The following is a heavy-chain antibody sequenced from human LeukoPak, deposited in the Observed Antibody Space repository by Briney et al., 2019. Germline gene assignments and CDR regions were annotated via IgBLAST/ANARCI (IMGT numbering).Heavy chain of an antibody. Sequence: PGGSLRLSCAASGFTFSDYYMSWIRQAPGKGLEWVSYISSSGSTIYYADSVKGRFTISRDNAKNSLYLQMNSLRAEDTAVYYCARDAGYGDYEMEDYYYYYMDVWGKGTTVTISS. V-gene: IGHV3-11*01. CDR3: ARDAGYGDYEMEDYYYYYMDV. CDR2: ISSSGSTI. J-gene: IGHJ6*03. D-gene: IGHD4-17*01. CDR1: GFTFSDYY.